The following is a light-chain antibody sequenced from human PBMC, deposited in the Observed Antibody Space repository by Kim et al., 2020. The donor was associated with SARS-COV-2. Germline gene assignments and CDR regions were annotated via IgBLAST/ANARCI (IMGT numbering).Light chain of an antibody. Sequence: SSELTQDPAVSVALGQTVRITCQGDSLRSYYATWYQQKPGQAPILVIYGKNNRPSGIPDRFSGSSSGNTASLTITGTQAGDEADYYCIFRDSNHNVVFGG. CDR1: SLRSYY. V-gene: IGLV3-19*01. J-gene: IGLJ2*01. CDR3: IFRDSNHNVV. CDR2: GKN.